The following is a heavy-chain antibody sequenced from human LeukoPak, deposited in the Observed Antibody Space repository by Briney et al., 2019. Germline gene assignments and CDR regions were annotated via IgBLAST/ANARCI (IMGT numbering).Heavy chain of an antibody. Sequence: ASVKVSCKASGYTFTSYGISWVRQAPGQGLEWMGWIGAYNGNTNYAQKLQGRVTMTTDTSTSTAYMELRSLRSDDTAVYYCARSHPDYGDYSPKPPFDYWGQGTLVTVSS. J-gene: IGHJ4*02. CDR3: ARSHPDYGDYSPKPPFDY. CDR2: IGAYNGNT. CDR1: GYTFTSYG. D-gene: IGHD4-17*01. V-gene: IGHV1-18*01.